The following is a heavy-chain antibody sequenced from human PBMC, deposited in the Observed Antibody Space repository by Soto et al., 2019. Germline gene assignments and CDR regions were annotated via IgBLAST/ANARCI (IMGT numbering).Heavy chain of an antibody. D-gene: IGHD1-1*01. CDR2: FSGGGGAT. CDR1: GFTFNTYT. Sequence: EVQLLESGGGLVQPGGSLRLSCPASGFTFNTYTMTWVRQAPGKGLEWVSDFSGGGGATYYADSVKGRFTISRDNSKKTLILQMNSLRVEDTAVYYCAKASTGRYRANCAMNAWGKETTVTVPS. CDR3: AKASTGRYRANCAMNA. V-gene: IGHV3-23*01. J-gene: IGHJ6*04.